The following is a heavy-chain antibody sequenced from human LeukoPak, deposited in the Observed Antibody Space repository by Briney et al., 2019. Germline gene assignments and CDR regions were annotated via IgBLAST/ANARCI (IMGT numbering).Heavy chain of an antibody. Sequence: GRSLRLSCAASGFTFSSYGMHWVRQAPGKGLEWVAFISYDGSSKYYADSVKGRFTISRDNAKNSLYLQMNSLRAEDTAVYYCARAKRNGFDIWGQGTMVTVSS. CDR3: ARAKRNGFDI. V-gene: IGHV3-30*03. CDR1: GFTFSSYG. CDR2: ISYDGSSK. J-gene: IGHJ3*02.